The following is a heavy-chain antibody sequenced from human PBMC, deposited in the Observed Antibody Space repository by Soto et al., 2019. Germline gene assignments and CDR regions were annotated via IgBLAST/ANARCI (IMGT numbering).Heavy chain of an antibody. CDR1: GDSFAGYW. D-gene: IGHD1-26*01. J-gene: IGHJ4*02. CDR2: IYPGDSDT. Sequence: PGESLTISYRCSGDSFAGYWIAWVRQMPGKGLEWMGIIYPGDSDTRYSPSFQGQVTISADKSISTAYLQWSSLKASDTAMYYCATHRYSGSPSLDYWGQGTLVTAPQ. V-gene: IGHV5-51*01. CDR3: ATHRYSGSPSLDY.